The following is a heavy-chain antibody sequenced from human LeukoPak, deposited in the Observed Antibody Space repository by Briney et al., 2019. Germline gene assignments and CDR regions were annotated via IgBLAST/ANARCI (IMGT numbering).Heavy chain of an antibody. CDR2: TYFRSQWFF. J-gene: IGHJ4*02. CDR1: GDSVSSNSAA. D-gene: IGHD6-13*01. CDR3: VRNPLIAADIYYFDY. V-gene: IGHV6-1*01. Sequence: SQTLSLTCAISGDSVSSNSAAWNWVRQSPSRGLEWLGRTYFRSQWFFDYAVSVKSRITINPDTSKNQFSLHLNSVTPEDTGTYYCVRNPLIAADIYYFDYWGQGTLVSVSS.